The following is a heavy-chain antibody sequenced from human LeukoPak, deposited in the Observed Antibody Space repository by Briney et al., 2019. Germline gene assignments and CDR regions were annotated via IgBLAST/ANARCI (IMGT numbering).Heavy chain of an antibody. CDR3: ARGRRYCSSTSCYFPYYYYMDV. D-gene: IGHD2-2*01. J-gene: IGHJ6*03. CDR2: MNPNSGNT. Sequence: ASVKVSCKASGYTFTSYDISWVRQATGQGLEWMGWMNPNSGNTGYAQKFQGRVTITRNTSISTAYMELSSLRSEDTAVYYCARGRRYCSSTSCYFPYYYYMDVWGKGTTVTVSS. CDR1: GYTFTSYD. V-gene: IGHV1-8*03.